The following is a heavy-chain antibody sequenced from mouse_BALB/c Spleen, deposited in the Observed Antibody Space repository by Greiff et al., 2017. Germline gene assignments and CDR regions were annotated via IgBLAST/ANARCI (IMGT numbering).Heavy chain of an antibody. CDR1: GYTFTSYW. Sequence: QVQLKESGAELAKPGASVKMSCKASGYTFTSYWMHWVKQRPGQGLEWIGYINPSTGYTEYNQKFKDKATLTADKSSSTAYMQLSSLTSEDSAVYYCAGVYGYDGFAYWGQGTLVTVSA. CDR3: AGVYGYDGFAY. J-gene: IGHJ3*01. V-gene: IGHV1-7*01. D-gene: IGHD2-2*01. CDR2: INPSTGYT.